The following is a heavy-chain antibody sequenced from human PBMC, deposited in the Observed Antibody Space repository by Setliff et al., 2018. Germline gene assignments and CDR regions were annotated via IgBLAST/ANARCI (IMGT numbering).Heavy chain of an antibody. Sequence: PGGSLRLSCAASGFTFNTHAMHWVRQAPGKGLEWVAMIWADPNSNTKYYADSVKGRFSVSRDNSRNTVFLQMNNLRAEDTAVYYCAASHSGYFGYWGQGTLVTVSS. CDR2: IWADPNSNTK. V-gene: IGHV3-33*01. D-gene: IGHD6-19*01. CDR3: AASHSGYFGY. J-gene: IGHJ4*02. CDR1: GFTFNTHA.